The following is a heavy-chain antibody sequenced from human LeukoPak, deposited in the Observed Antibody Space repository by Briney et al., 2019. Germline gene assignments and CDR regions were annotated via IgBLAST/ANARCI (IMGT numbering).Heavy chain of an antibody. CDR3: ARESVRGVKLNKRSDAFDI. V-gene: IGHV3-7*01. CDR2: IKQDGSEK. J-gene: IGHJ3*02. Sequence: GGSLRLSCAASGFTFSSYWMSWVRQAPGKGLEWVANIKQDGSEKYYVDSVKGRSTISRDNAKNSLYLQMNSLGAEDTAVYYCARESVRGVKLNKRSDAFDIWGQGTMVTVSS. D-gene: IGHD3-10*01. CDR1: GFTFSSYW.